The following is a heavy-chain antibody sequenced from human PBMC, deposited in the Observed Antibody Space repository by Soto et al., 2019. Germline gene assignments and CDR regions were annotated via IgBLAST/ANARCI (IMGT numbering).Heavy chain of an antibody. CDR1: GFPFNITG. Sequence: EVHLVESGGGLVKPGGSLRLSCEASGFPFNITGMNWVRQAPGKGLEWVSSIISSGSFVDYADSVQGRLAISRDNAKXXXXXXXXXXXXXXSGVYYXXKDGAAGSVMDVWGQGTTVTVSS. CDR3: XKDGAAGSVMDV. V-gene: IGHV3-21*01. CDR2: IISSGSFV. D-gene: IGHD6-13*01. J-gene: IGHJ6*02.